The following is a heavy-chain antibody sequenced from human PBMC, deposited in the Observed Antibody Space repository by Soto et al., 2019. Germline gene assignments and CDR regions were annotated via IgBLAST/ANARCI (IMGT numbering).Heavy chain of an antibody. V-gene: IGHV1-8*01. CDR3: ARAPLLYYDFWSGFGYYYGMDV. CDR1: GYTFTSYD. J-gene: IGHJ6*02. D-gene: IGHD3-3*01. CDR2: MNPNSGNT. Sequence: ASVKVSCKASGYTFTSYDINWVRQATGQGLEWMGWMNPNSGNTGYAQKFQGRVTMTRNTSISTAYMELSSLRSEDTAVYYCARAPLLYYDFWSGFGYYYGMDVWGQGTTVTSP.